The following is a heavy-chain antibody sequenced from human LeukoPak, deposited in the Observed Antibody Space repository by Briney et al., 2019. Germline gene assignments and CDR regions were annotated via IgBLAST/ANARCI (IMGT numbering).Heavy chain of an antibody. CDR2: IYHSGTT. CDR3: ARDNDSRDPPHFDY. Sequence: PSETLSLTCTVSDYSISSGYFWGWIRQPPGKGLEWIGSIYHSGTTYYNPSLKSRVTISVDTSKNQFSLKLSSVTAADTAVYYCARDNDSRDPPHFDYWGQGTLVTVSS. J-gene: IGHJ4*02. D-gene: IGHD3-16*01. CDR1: DYSISSGYF. V-gene: IGHV4-38-2*02.